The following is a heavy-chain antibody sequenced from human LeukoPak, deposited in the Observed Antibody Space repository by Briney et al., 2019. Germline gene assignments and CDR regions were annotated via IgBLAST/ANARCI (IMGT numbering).Heavy chain of an antibody. CDR3: ARVRGVRHYYDSSGYEHPDY. V-gene: IGHV1-18*01. CDR2: ISAYNGNT. Sequence: GASVKVSCKASGYTFTSYGISWVRQAPGQGLEWMGWISAYNGNTNYAQKLQGRVTMTTDTSTSTAYMELRSLRSDDTAVYYCARVRGVRHYYDSSGYEHPDYWGQGTLVTVSS. CDR1: GYTFTSYG. D-gene: IGHD3-22*01. J-gene: IGHJ4*02.